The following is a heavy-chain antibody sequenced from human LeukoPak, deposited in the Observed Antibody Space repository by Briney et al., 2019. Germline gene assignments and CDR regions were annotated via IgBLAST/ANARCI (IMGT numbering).Heavy chain of an antibody. CDR1: GFTFSSYA. D-gene: IGHD2-2*01. J-gene: IGHJ4*03. V-gene: IGHV3-23*01. CDR3: ARDSCSRPSCFDL. Sequence: PGGSLRLSCAASGFTFSSYAMSWVRQAPGKGLEWVSAISGSGGSTYYADSVKGRFTISRDNSKNTLDLQMSSLRAEDTAMYYCARDSCSRPSCFDLWGRGTLVTVSS. CDR2: ISGSGGST.